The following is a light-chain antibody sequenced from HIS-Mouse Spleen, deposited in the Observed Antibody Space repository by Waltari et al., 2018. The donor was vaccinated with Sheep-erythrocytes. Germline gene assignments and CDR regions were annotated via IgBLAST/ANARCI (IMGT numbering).Light chain of an antibody. J-gene: IGLJ2*01. V-gene: IGLV3-1*01. CDR2: QDS. CDR1: KLEDKY. CDR3: QAWDSSTAV. Sequence: SYELTQPPSVSVSPGQTASITCSGDKLEDKYACWYQQKPGQSPVLVIYQDSKRPSGIPERFSRSNSGNTATLTISGTQAMDEADYYCQAWDSSTAVFGGGTKLTVL.